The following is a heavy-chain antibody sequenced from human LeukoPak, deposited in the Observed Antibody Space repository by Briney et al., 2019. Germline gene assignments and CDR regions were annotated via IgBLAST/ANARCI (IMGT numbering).Heavy chain of an antibody. CDR1: GFTFSSFG. CDR2: TSYDGNEK. J-gene: IGHJ4*02. D-gene: IGHD1-1*01. Sequence: GRYLRLSCAASGFTFSSFGMHWVRQAPGKGLEWVTVTSYDGNEKYYADSVKGRFTISRDNSKNTVYLQMNSLRAEDTAVYYCATGGTRAATGRMGFWGQGTLVTVSS. V-gene: IGHV3-30*03. CDR3: ATGGTRAATGRMGF.